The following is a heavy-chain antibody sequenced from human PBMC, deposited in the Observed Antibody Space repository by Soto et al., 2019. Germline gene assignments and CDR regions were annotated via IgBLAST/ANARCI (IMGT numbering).Heavy chain of an antibody. CDR1: GFTFSNYI. Sequence: EVQLLESGGGLVKTGGSLRLSCAASGFTFSNYIMNWVRQHPGQGLEWVASITGSSTYVYYAASLKSRIAISRDNAKNSLSLELNTLRVEDTAVYYGSRGGGYYYGSGTDAFDVWGQGTLVTVSS. CDR3: SRGGGYYYGSGTDAFDV. D-gene: IGHD3-10*01. V-gene: IGHV3-21*01. CDR2: ITGSSTYV. J-gene: IGHJ3*01.